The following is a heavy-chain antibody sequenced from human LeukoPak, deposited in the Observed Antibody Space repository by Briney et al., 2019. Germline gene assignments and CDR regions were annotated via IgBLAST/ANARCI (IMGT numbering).Heavy chain of an antibody. CDR3: AKDGGQWLAGWFDP. Sequence: GGSLRLPCAASGFTFSSYAMSWVRQAPGKGLEWVSAISGSGGSTYYADSVKGRFTISRDNSKNTLYLQMNSLRAEDTAVYYCAKDGGQWLAGWFDPWGQGTLVTVSS. J-gene: IGHJ5*02. CDR1: GFTFSSYA. D-gene: IGHD6-19*01. CDR2: ISGSGGST. V-gene: IGHV3-23*01.